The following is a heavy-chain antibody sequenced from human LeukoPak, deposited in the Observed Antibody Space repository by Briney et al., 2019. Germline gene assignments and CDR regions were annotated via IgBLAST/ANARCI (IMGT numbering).Heavy chain of an antibody. CDR1: GFTFSGSA. CDR2: IRSKANSYAT. D-gene: IGHD6-6*01. J-gene: IGHJ6*03. CDR3: TRASATYSSYLRGYYMDV. V-gene: IGHV3-73*01. Sequence: GGSLRLSCAASGFTFSGSAMHWVRQASGKGLEWVGRIRSKANSYATAYAASVKGRFTISRDDSKNTSYLQMNSLKPEDTAVYYCTRASATYSSYLRGYYMDVWGKGTTVTVSS.